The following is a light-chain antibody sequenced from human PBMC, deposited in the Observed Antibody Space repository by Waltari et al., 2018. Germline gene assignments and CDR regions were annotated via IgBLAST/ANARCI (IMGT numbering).Light chain of an antibody. CDR3: CSYAGNSASV. V-gene: IGLV2-23*02. Sequence: QSALTQPASVSGSPGQSITISCTGTSSDVGNYNLVSWDQQHPGKAPKVMIYEVNKRPSGVSNRFSGSKSGNTASLTISGLQAEDEADYYCCSYAGNSASVFGTGTRVTVL. CDR1: SSDVGNYNL. CDR2: EVN. J-gene: IGLJ1*01.